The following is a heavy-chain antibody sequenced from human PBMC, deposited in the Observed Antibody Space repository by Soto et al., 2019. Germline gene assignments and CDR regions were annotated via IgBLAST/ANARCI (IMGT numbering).Heavy chain of an antibody. CDR1: GFTFSIYS. Sequence: QPGGSLRLSCAASGFTFSIYSMKWVRHAPGKGLEWVSYISSSSTIYYADSVKGRFTISRDNAKNSLYLQMNSLRDEDTAVYYCAREPKYQLPHFDPWGQGTLVTVSS. CDR3: AREPKYQLPHFDP. V-gene: IGHV3-48*02. CDR2: ISSSSTI. D-gene: IGHD2-2*01. J-gene: IGHJ5*02.